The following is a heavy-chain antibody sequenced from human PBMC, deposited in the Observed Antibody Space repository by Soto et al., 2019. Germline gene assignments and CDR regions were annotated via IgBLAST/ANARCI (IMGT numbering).Heavy chain of an antibody. D-gene: IGHD6-13*01. CDR3: AREAAAGTQYNWFDP. J-gene: IGHJ5*02. V-gene: IGHV4-39*01. CDR2: IYYSGST. Sequence: SATLSLTCTVPGGSISSSSYYWGWIRQPPGKGLEWIGSIYYSGSTYYNPSLKSRVTISVDTSKNQFSLKLSSVTAADTAVYYCAREAAAGTQYNWFDPWGQGTLVTVSS. CDR1: GGSISSSSYY.